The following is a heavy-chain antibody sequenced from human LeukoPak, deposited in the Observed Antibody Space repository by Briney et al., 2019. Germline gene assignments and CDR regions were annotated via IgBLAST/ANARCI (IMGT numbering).Heavy chain of an antibody. CDR2: IYNSRST. J-gene: IGHJ4*02. V-gene: IGHV4-59*08. Sequence: SETLSLTCTVSGGSISNYYWTWIRQPPGKGLEWIGYIYNSRSTKYNPSLESRVTISVDTSKTQFSLKLSPVTAADTAVYYCARRLRRTHYFDYWGQGTLVTVSS. CDR3: ARRLRRTHYFDY. D-gene: IGHD1/OR15-1a*01. CDR1: GGSISNYY.